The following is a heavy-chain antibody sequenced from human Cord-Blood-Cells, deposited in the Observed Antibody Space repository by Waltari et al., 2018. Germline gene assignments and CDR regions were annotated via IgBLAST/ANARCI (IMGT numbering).Heavy chain of an antibody. V-gene: IGHV4-39*01. J-gene: IGHJ4*02. CDR3: ARRRNWNYFDY. Sequence: QLQLQESGPGLVKPSETLSLTCTVSGGSISSSSYYWGWIRQPPGKGLECIGSIYYSGSTYDNPSLKSRVTISVDTSKNQFSLNLSSVTAADTAVYYCARRRNWNYFDYWGQGTLVTVSS. D-gene: IGHD1-1*01. CDR2: IYYSGST. CDR1: GGSISSSSYY.